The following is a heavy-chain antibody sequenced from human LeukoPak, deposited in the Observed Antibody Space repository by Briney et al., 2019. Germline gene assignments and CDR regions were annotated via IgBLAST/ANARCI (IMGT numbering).Heavy chain of an antibody. CDR2: ISWDGGNT. D-gene: IGHD3-16*01. J-gene: IGHJ4*02. CDR1: GFNLDDYA. V-gene: IGHV3-43D*03. Sequence: GGSLRLSCAASGFNLDDYAMHWVRQGPGKGLEWVSFISWDGGNTYYADSVKGRFTISRDNRKNSLYLQMNSLSEEDSASYYCAKDSGTNEEWGTYFDYWGQGTLVTVSS. CDR3: AKDSGTNEEWGTYFDY.